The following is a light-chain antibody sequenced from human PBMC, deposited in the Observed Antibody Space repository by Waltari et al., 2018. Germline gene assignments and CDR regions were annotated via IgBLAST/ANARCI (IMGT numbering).Light chain of an antibody. V-gene: IGLV1-44*01. Sequence: QSVLTQPPSASGTPGQRVTISCSGSSSHIGSNTVNWYQQPPGTAPKPLTYSNNQRPSGVPDRFSGSKSGTSASLAISGLQSEDEADYYCAAWDDSLNGVVFGGGTKLTVL. CDR2: SNN. CDR1: SSHIGSNT. J-gene: IGLJ2*01. CDR3: AAWDDSLNGVV.